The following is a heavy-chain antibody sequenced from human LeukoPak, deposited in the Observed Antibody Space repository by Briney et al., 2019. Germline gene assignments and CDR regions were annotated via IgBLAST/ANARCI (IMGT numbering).Heavy chain of an antibody. J-gene: IGHJ4*02. CDR1: GGSISSYY. CDR3: ARRMVRGVIRIFDY. V-gene: IGHV4-59*01. D-gene: IGHD3-10*01. CDR2: IYYSGST. Sequence: SETLSLTCTVSGGSISSYYWSWIRQPPGKGLEWIGYIYYSGSTNYNPSLKSRVTISVDTSKNQFSLKLSSVTAADTAVYYCARRMVRGVIRIFDYWGQGTLVTVSS.